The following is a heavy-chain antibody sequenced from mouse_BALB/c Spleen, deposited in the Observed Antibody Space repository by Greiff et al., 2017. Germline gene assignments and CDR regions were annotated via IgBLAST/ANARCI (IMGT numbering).Heavy chain of an antibody. Sequence: EVQLQQSGPSLVKPSQTLSLTCSVTGDSITSGYWNWIRKFPGNKLEYMGYISYSGSTYYNPSLKSRISITRDTSKNQYYLQLNSVTTEDTATYYCARSLGQGYYFDYWGQGTTLTVSS. CDR3: ARSLGQGYYFDY. CDR2: ISYSGST. V-gene: IGHV3-8*02. CDR1: GDSITSGY. J-gene: IGHJ2*01. D-gene: IGHD4-1*01.